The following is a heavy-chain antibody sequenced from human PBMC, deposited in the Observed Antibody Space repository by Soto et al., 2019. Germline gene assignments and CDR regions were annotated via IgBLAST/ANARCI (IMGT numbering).Heavy chain of an antibody. Sequence: PGGSLRLSCAASGFTFISYGMSCGRQAPGEGLEWVSAISGSGGTTYYTNSVKGRFTISRDNSKNTLYLQMNSLRAEDTAVYYCAKDLQYDSSGYSYVGFDYWGQGTLVTVSS. CDR3: AKDLQYDSSGYSYVGFDY. CDR2: ISGSGGTT. V-gene: IGHV3-23*01. D-gene: IGHD3-22*01. CDR1: GFTFISYG. J-gene: IGHJ4*02.